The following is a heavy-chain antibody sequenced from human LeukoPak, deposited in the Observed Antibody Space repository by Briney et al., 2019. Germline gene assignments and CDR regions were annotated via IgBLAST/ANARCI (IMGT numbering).Heavy chain of an antibody. CDR1: GFTFSSYE. CDR2: ISSSGSTI. J-gene: IGHJ4*02. V-gene: IGHV3-48*03. D-gene: IGHD6-13*01. CDR3: ARDSTRPPIAAAPIL. Sequence: PGGSLRLSCAASGFTFSSYEMNWVRQAPGKGLEWVSYISSSGSTIYYADSVKGRFTISRDNAKNSLYLQMNSLRAEDTAVYYCARDSTRPPIAAAPILWGQGTPVTVSS.